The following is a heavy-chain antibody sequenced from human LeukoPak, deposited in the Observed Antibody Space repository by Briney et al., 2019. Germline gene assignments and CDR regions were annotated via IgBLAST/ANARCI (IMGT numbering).Heavy chain of an antibody. CDR3: ARSGSGIDWYFDL. Sequence: SETLSLTCTVSGGSISSYYWSWIRQPPGKGLEWIGYIYYSGSTNYNPSLKSRVTISVDTSKNQFSLKLSSVTAADTAVYYCARSGSGIDWYFDLWGRGTLVTVSS. CDR1: GGSISSYY. V-gene: IGHV4-59*01. J-gene: IGHJ2*01. D-gene: IGHD6-19*01. CDR2: IYYSGST.